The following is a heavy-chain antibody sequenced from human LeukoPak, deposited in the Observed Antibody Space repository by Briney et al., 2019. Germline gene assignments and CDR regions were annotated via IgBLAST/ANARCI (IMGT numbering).Heavy chain of an antibody. CDR2: ISGSGGST. CDR3: AKAAYDFWSGYYYMDV. V-gene: IGHV3-23*01. J-gene: IGHJ6*03. Sequence: GGSLRLSCAASGFTFSSYAMSWVRQAPGRGLEWVSAISGSGGSTYYADSVKGRFTISRDNSKNTLYLQMNSLRAEDTAVYYCAKAAYDFWSGYYYMDVWGKGTTVTVSS. CDR1: GFTFSSYA. D-gene: IGHD3-3*01.